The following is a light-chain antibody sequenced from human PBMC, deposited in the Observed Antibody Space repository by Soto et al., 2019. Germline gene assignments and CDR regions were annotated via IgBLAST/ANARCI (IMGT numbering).Light chain of an antibody. J-gene: IGKJ2*01. CDR2: GAS. Sequence: EIVLTQSPGTLSLSPGERATLSCRASQSVSSSYLAWYQQKPGQAPRLLIYGASSRATGIPDRFSGSGSVTEFTLSISRLESEDSAVYYCQQYGSSPYTFGHGTKLEIK. CDR3: QQYGSSPYT. CDR1: QSVSSSY. V-gene: IGKV3-20*01.